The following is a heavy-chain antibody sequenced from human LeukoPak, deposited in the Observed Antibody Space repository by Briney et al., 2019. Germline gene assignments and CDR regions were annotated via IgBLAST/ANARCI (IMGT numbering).Heavy chain of an antibody. Sequence: PGGSLRLSCAASGFTFSSCWMHWVRQAPGKGLVWVSRINSDGSSTSYADSVKGRFTISRDNAKNTLYLQMNSLRAEDTAVYYCASQPNSYGGEYYFDYWGQGTLVTVSS. J-gene: IGHJ4*02. CDR2: INSDGSST. CDR3: ASQPNSYGGEYYFDY. D-gene: IGHD5-18*01. V-gene: IGHV3-74*01. CDR1: GFTFSSCW.